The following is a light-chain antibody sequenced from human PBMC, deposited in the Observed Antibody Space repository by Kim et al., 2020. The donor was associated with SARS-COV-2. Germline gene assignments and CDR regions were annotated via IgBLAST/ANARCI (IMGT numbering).Light chain of an antibody. CDR1: QGISSY. J-gene: IGKJ4*01. CDR2: AAS. V-gene: IGKV1-9*01. Sequence: DIQLTQSPSFLSASVGDRVTITCRASQGISSYLAWYHQKPGKAPKLLIYAASSLHSGVPSRFSGSGSRIEFTLTISSLQPEDFATYYCQQFSSYPLTFGGGTKVNIK. CDR3: QQFSSYPLT.